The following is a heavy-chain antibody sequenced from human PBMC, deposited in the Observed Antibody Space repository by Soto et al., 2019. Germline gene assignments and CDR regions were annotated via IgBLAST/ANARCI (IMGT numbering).Heavy chain of an antibody. V-gene: IGHV3-23*01. CDR2: VGGSGDST. D-gene: IGHD2-15*01. CDR3: AKSPLGDCSGGSCYPPHYFDY. J-gene: IGHJ4*02. Sequence: EVQLLDSGGGLVQPGGSLRLSCAASGFTFSNYAMSWVRQAPGKGLEWVSGVGGSGDSTYYADSVKGRCTISRDNSKDKLYLQMNSLRAEDTAVYYCAKSPLGDCSGGSCYPPHYFDYWGQGTLVTVSS. CDR1: GFTFSNYA.